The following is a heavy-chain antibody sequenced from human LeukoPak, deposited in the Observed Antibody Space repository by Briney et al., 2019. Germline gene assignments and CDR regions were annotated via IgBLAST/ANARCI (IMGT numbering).Heavy chain of an antibody. CDR2: ISAYNGNT. CDR3: AKDQVGLYYYDSSGSLFDY. J-gene: IGHJ4*02. D-gene: IGHD3-22*01. Sequence: VASVKVSCKASGYTFTSYGISWVRQAPGQGLEWMGWISAYNGNTNYAQKLQGRVTMTTDTSTSTAYMELRSLRSDDTAVYYCAKDQVGLYYYDSSGSLFDYWGQGTLVTVSS. V-gene: IGHV1-18*01. CDR1: GYTFTSYG.